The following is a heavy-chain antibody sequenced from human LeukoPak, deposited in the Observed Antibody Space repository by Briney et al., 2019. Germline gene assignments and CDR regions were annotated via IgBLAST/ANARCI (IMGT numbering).Heavy chain of an antibody. Sequence: GGSLRLSCAASGFSIRGYWMRWVRQAPGKGLMWVSRIKSDGSWTNYADSVRGRFTISRDNAKNTLFLQMVGLRAEVTAIYYCVRDGDAYDFDLWGQGILVTVSS. CDR2: IKSDGSWT. CDR1: GFSIRGYW. J-gene: IGHJ4*02. CDR3: VRDGDAYDFDL. V-gene: IGHV3-74*01. D-gene: IGHD5-12*01.